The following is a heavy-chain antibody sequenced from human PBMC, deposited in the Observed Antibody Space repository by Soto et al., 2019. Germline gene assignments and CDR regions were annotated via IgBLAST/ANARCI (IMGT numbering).Heavy chain of an antibody. J-gene: IGHJ6*02. CDR3: ARRLYYDSSGFEGGGMDV. D-gene: IGHD3-22*01. Sequence: SETLSLTCTVSGASISSYYWSWIRQPPGKGLEWIGYVYYSGSTYYNPSLKSRVTISVDTSKNQFSLKLSSVTAADTAVYYCARRLYYDSSGFEGGGMDVWGQGTTVTVSS. CDR1: GASISSYY. V-gene: IGHV4-59*04. CDR2: VYYSGST.